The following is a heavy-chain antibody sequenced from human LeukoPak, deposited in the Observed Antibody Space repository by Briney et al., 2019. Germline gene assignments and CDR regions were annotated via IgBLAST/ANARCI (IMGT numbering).Heavy chain of an antibody. D-gene: IGHD6-13*01. CDR1: GFTFSNYE. V-gene: IGHV3-48*03. Sequence: GGSLRLSCAASGFTFSNYEMNWVRQAPGKGLEWVSYISSVGTTIYYADSVKGRFTISRDNAKNSLYLQMNSLRAEDTAVYYCARVEQQLFDYWGQGTLVTVSS. CDR3: ARVEQQLFDY. CDR2: ISSVGTTI. J-gene: IGHJ4*02.